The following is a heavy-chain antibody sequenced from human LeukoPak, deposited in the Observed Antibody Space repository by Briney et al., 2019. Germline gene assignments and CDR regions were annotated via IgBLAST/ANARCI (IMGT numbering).Heavy chain of an antibody. CDR3: ARGYYYDSSGHCLDY. Sequence: ASVKVSCKASGCTFTTYGMNWVRRAPGQGLEWMGWINSNTGNPTYAQGFTGRFVFSLDTSVSTAYLQISSLKAEDTAVYYCARGYYYDSSGHCLDYWGQGTLVTVSS. CDR1: GCTFTTYG. J-gene: IGHJ4*02. D-gene: IGHD3-22*01. V-gene: IGHV7-4-1*02. CDR2: INSNTGNP.